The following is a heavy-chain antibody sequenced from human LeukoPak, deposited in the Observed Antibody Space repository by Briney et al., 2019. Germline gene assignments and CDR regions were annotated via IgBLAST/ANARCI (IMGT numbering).Heavy chain of an antibody. CDR2: INPNSGGT. CDR3: ARDPASAFRYYYYYMDV. J-gene: IGHJ6*03. V-gene: IGHV1-2*06. CDR1: GYTLTAYY. D-gene: IGHD2-15*01. Sequence: GASVKVSCKASGYTLTAYYIYWVRQAPGQGLEWMGRINPNSGGTDYAQNFQGRVTMTRDTSISTAYMELSRLRSDDTAVYYCARDPASAFRYYYYYMDVWGKGTTVTVSS.